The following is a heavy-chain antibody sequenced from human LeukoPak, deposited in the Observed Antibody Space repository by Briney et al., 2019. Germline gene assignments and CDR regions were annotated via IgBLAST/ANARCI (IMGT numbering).Heavy chain of an antibody. V-gene: IGHV3-15*01. Sequence: GGSLRLSCAASGLTFNKAWMGWVRQAPGKGLENIGRIKSKTDGGTTDYAAPVKGRFTISRDDSKNTLYLQMNSLKTEDTAVYYCTVATSTDDYWGQGTLVTVSS. CDR1: GLTFNKAW. CDR2: IKSKTDGGTT. D-gene: IGHD5-12*01. J-gene: IGHJ4*02. CDR3: TVATSTDDY.